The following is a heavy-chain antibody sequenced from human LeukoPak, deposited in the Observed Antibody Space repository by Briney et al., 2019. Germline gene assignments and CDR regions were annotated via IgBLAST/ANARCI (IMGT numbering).Heavy chain of an antibody. Sequence: SETLSLTCTVSGGSISSGAYYWSWIRQHPGKGLEWIGYIYYSGSTYYNPSLKSRVTLSVDTSKNQFSLRLSSVTAADTAVYYCARGGNGVNYYTMDVWGQGTTVTVSS. V-gene: IGHV4-31*03. CDR2: IYYSGST. D-gene: IGHD4-23*01. J-gene: IGHJ6*02. CDR1: GGSISSGAYY. CDR3: ARGGNGVNYYTMDV.